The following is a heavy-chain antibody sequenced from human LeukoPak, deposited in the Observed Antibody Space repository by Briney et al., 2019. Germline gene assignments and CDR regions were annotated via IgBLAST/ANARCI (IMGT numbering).Heavy chain of an antibody. D-gene: IGHD6-19*01. CDR1: GGSVSSYY. CDR2: IYNSENT. CDR3: ARFHSVPSGWYVLWYFDL. J-gene: IGHJ2*01. Sequence: PSETLSLTCTVSGGSVSSYYWSWIRQPPGKGLEWIGYIYNSENTKYNSSLESRVTISVDTSKNQFFLKLSSVTTADTAVYYCARFHSVPSGWYVLWYFDLWGRGTLVTVSS. V-gene: IGHV4-4*09.